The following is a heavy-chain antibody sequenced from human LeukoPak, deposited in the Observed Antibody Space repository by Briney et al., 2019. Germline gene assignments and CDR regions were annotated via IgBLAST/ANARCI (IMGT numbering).Heavy chain of an antibody. CDR2: IYYSGST. V-gene: IGHV4-39*07. J-gene: IGHJ3*02. D-gene: IGHD2-15*01. CDR3: ARDQGSGPQGDNDAFDI. CDR1: GGSMSSNFYY. Sequence: SETLSLTCTVSGGSMSSNFYYWGWIRQPPGKGLEWIGNIYYSGSTYYNPSLKSRVTISVDTSKNQFSLKLSSVTAADTAVYYCARDQGSGPQGDNDAFDIWGQGTMVTVSS.